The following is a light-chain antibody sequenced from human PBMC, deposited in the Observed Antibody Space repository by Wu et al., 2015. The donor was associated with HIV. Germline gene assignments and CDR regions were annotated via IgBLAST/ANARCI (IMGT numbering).Light chain of an antibody. CDR1: QDISSF. Sequence: IQLTQSPSSLSASIGDRVTITCRASQDISSFLAWYQQKPGKAPNLLIDSASSLQSGVSSRFSGSGSGTDFTLTISSLQAEDFATYYCQQVDSFPYTFGQGTKLETK. CDR2: SAS. CDR3: QQVDSFPYT. V-gene: IGKV1-9*01. J-gene: IGKJ2*01.